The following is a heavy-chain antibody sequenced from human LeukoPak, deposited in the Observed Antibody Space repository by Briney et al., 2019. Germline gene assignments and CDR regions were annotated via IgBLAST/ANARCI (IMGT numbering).Heavy chain of an antibody. CDR1: GYTFTSHD. Sequence: ASVKVSCKASGYTFTSHDINWVRQAPGQGLEWMGWISAYNGHTNYAEKFQDRVTMTTDTSTRTGYMELRSLRSDDTAVYYCARGYVVVPLDVWGQGTLVTVSS. CDR2: ISAYNGHT. V-gene: IGHV1-18*01. J-gene: IGHJ4*02. CDR3: ARGYVVVPLDV. D-gene: IGHD3-9*01.